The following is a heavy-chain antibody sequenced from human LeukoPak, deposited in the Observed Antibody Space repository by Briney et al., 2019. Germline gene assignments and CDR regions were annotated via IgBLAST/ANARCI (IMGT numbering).Heavy chain of an antibody. D-gene: IGHD6-19*01. V-gene: IGHV5-51*01. CDR3: ARESLGGTSVDRSHSSGWDFDY. Sequence: SGESLKISCKGSGYSFTSYWIGWVRQMPGKGLEWMGIIYPGDSDTRYSPSFQGQVTISADKSISTAYLQWSSLKASDTAMYYCARESLGGTSVDRSHSSGWDFDYWGQGTLVTVSS. CDR2: IYPGDSDT. CDR1: GYSFTSYW. J-gene: IGHJ4*02.